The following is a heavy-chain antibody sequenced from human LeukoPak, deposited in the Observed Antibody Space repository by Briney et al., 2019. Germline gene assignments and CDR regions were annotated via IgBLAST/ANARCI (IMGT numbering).Heavy chain of an antibody. CDR1: GYTFTGYY. CDR3: ASQPAYGGRYYFDY. J-gene: IGHJ4*02. CDR2: INPNSGGT. Sequence: ASVKVSCKASGYTFTGYYMHWVRQAPGQGLEWMGRINPNSGGTNYAQKFQGRVTMTRDTSISTAYMELSRLRSDDTAVYYCASQPAYGGRYYFDYWGQGTLVTASS. D-gene: IGHD4/OR15-4a*01. V-gene: IGHV1-2*06.